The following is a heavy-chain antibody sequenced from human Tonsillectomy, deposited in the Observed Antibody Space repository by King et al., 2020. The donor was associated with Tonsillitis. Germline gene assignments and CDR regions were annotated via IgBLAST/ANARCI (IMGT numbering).Heavy chain of an antibody. D-gene: IGHD6-13*01. CDR3: ARSRTYSSSWDFYFDY. CDR2: IYYSGST. CDR1: GGSISSYY. J-gene: IGHJ4*02. V-gene: IGHV4-59*01. Sequence: QLQESGPGLVKPSETLSLTCTVSGGSISSYYWSWIRQPPGKGLEWIGYIYYSGSTNYNPSLKSRVTISVDTSKNQFSLKLSSVTAADTAVYYCARSRTYSSSWDFYFDYWGQGTLVTVSS.